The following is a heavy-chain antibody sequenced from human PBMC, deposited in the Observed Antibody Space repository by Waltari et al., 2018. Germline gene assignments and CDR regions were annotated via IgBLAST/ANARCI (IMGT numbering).Heavy chain of an antibody. Sequence: QVQLVPSGAEVRKPGASVKVSCKASGYPFRNYGLAWVRQAPGQGLEWMGWIRGYDGDTKYAREFEGRLTVTTDTSTNTAHMELRSLRSDDTAVYYCAKEITAADAPYFFDYWGRGTLVTVSS. V-gene: IGHV1-18*01. CDR2: IRGYDGDT. J-gene: IGHJ4*02. D-gene: IGHD6-13*01. CDR3: AKEITAADAPYFFDY. CDR1: GYPFRNYG.